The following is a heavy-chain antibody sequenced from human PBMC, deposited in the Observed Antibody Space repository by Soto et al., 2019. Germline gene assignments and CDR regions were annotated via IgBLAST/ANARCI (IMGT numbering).Heavy chain of an antibody. Sequence: ASVKVSCKASGYTFTSYAMHWVRQSPGQRLEWMGWINAGNGNTKYSQKFQGRVTITRDTSASTAYMELSSLRSEDTAVYYCARSIVVVTALDYWGQGTLVTVSS. CDR1: GYTFTSYA. V-gene: IGHV1-3*01. CDR3: ARSIVVVTALDY. D-gene: IGHD2-21*02. CDR2: INAGNGNT. J-gene: IGHJ4*02.